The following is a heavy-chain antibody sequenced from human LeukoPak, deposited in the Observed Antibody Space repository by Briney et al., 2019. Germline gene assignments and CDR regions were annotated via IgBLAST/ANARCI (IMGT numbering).Heavy chain of an antibody. CDR3: AISGLGFGEFRGLDY. J-gene: IGHJ4*02. CDR1: GFNVSNNY. CDR2: IFSSGPT. D-gene: IGHD3-10*01. Sequence: PGGSVRLSCAASGFNVSNNYMNWVRQAPGKGLEWVSVIFSSGPTYYADSVEGRFTISRDTSKNALYLQMNSLRAEDTAVYYCAISGLGFGEFRGLDYWGQGTLVTVSS. V-gene: IGHV3-53*01.